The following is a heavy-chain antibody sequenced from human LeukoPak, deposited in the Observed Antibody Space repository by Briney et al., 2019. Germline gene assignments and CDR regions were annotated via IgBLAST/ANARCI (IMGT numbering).Heavy chain of an antibody. J-gene: IGHJ6*03. V-gene: IGHV4-39*07. Sequence: SETLSLTCTVSGGSISSSSYYWGWIRQPPGKGLEWIGSIYYSGSTYYNPSLKSRVTISVDTSKNQFSLKLSSVTAADTAVYYCARGGSYWGGGSYYYYYYMDVWGKGTTVTISS. CDR1: GGSISSSSYY. CDR2: IYYSGST. D-gene: IGHD1-26*01. CDR3: ARGGSYWGGGSYYYYYYMDV.